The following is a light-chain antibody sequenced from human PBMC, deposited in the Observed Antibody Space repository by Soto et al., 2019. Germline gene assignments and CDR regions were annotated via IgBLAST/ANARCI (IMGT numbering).Light chain of an antibody. V-gene: IGKV1-5*03. CDR3: QQYNSYPYT. J-gene: IGKJ2*01. CDR1: QSIRSW. CDR2: KAS. Sequence: DIQMTQSPSTLSASVGDRVTITCRASQSIRSWLAWYQQKPGKAPNLLIYKASSLESGVPSRFSGSGSGTDFTLTISSLQPDDFATYYCQQYNSYPYTFGQGTKLEIK.